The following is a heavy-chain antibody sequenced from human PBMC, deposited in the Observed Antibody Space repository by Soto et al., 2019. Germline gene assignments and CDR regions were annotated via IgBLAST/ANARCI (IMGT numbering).Heavy chain of an antibody. CDR3: ARGNYDFWSGYFSMDV. J-gene: IGHJ6*02. D-gene: IGHD3-3*01. CDR1: GFTVSSNY. CDR2: IYSGGST. Sequence: GGSLRLSCAASGFTVSSNYMSWVRQAPGKGLEWVSVIYSGGSTYYADSVKGRFTISRHNSKNTLYLQMNSLRAEDTAVYYCARGNYDFWSGYFSMDVWGQGTTVTVSS. V-gene: IGHV3-53*04.